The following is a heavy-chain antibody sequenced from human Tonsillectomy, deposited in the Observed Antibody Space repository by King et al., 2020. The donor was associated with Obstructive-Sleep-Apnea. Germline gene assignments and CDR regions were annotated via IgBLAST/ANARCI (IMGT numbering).Heavy chain of an antibody. CDR3: ARGSPDCSSTSCHYFDY. CDR2: ISSSSSYI. Sequence: VQLVESGGGLVKPGGSLRLSCAASGFTFSSYSMNWVRQAPGKGLEWVSSISSSSSYIYYADSVKGRFTISRDNAKNSLYLQMNSLGAEDTAVYYCARGSPDCSSTSCHYFDYWGQGTLVTVSS. CDR1: GFTFSSYS. D-gene: IGHD2-2*01. V-gene: IGHV3-21*01. J-gene: IGHJ4*02.